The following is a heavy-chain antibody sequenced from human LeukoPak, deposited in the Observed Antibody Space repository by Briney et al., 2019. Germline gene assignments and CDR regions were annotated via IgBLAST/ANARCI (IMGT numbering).Heavy chain of an antibody. V-gene: IGHV3-7*01. Sequence: GSLRLSCAASGFTFSTSWMNWVRQAPGKGLEWVASINEDGSEKYYVDSVKGRLTVSRDNAKNSLYLQMNSLRVEDTAVYYCASATKYSSSGSTHWGQGTLVTVSS. D-gene: IGHD6-13*01. CDR2: INEDGSEK. CDR3: ASATKYSSSGSTH. J-gene: IGHJ4*02. CDR1: GFTFSTSW.